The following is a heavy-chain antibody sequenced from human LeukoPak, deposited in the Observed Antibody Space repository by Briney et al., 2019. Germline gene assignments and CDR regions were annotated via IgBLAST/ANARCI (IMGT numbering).Heavy chain of an antibody. J-gene: IGHJ4*02. CDR3: AKDLGPIRYFDWLYDY. CDR1: GFTFSSYA. CDR2: ISGSGGST. D-gene: IGHD3-9*01. Sequence: GGSLRLSCAASGFTFSSYAMSWVRQAPGKGLEWVSAISGSGGSTYYADPVKGRFTISRDNSKNTLYLQMNSLRAEDTAVYYCAKDLGPIRYFDWLYDYWGQGTLVTVSS. V-gene: IGHV3-23*01.